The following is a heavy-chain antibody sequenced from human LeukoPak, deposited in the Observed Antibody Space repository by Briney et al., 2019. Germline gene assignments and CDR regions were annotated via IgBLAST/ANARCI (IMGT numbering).Heavy chain of an antibody. D-gene: IGHD2-21*01. J-gene: IGHJ4*02. CDR2: IYSDVRRI. CDR3: ATSPVISRD. CDR1: GFTLSDYA. V-gene: IGHV3-74*03. Sequence: GGSLRLSCAASGFTLSDYAMYWVRQAPGKGLEWVARIYSDVRRIKYADSVKGRFTISRDNAKNTLYLQMNALRVEDTAVYYCATSPVISRDWGQGTLVTDSS.